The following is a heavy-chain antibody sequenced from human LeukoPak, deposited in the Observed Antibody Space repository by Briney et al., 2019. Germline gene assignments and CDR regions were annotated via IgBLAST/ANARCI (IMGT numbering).Heavy chain of an antibody. CDR1: GGSISSDF. Sequence: SETLSLTCTVSGGSISSDFWSWIRQPPGKGLEWIGYIHYSGSTHYNPSFNSRVTIPVDTSKNQFSLKLSSVTAADTAVYYCATGSRTDFDYWGQGTLVTVSS. CDR2: IHYSGST. J-gene: IGHJ4*02. D-gene: IGHD1-14*01. CDR3: ATGSRTDFDY. V-gene: IGHV4-59*08.